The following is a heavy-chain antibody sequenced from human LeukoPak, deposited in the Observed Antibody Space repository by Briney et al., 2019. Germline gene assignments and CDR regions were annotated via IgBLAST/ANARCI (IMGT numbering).Heavy chain of an antibody. CDR2: IWSDGSDK. D-gene: IGHD1-26*01. CDR3: VTKGETL. CDR1: GITFRNHD. V-gene: IGHV3-33*01. Sequence: GGSLRLSCAASGITFRNHDMHWVRQAPGKGLEWVAVIWSDGSDKYYADSVKGRFTISRDNSKNMLYPQMNSLRVEDTAIYYCVTKGETLWGQGTLVTVSS. J-gene: IGHJ4*02.